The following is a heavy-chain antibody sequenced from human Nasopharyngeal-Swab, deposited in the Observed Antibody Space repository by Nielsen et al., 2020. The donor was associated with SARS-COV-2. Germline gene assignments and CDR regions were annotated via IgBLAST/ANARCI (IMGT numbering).Heavy chain of an antibody. CDR1: GFTFNSYS. CDR2: ISGSGSYV. V-gene: IGHV3-21*01. D-gene: IGHD1-26*01. J-gene: IGHJ6*03. CDR3: ARIAGRGSIYYYYMDV. Sequence: GGSLRLSCAGSGFTFNSYSMIWVRQVPGEGLEWVSSISGSGSYVYYADSVKGRFTISKDSAKHSLYLQMNSLRAEDTAVYFCARIAGRGSIYYYYMDVWGTGTTVTVSS.